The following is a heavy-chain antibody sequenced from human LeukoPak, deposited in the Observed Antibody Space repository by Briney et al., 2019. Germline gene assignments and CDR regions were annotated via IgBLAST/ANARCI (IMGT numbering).Heavy chain of an antibody. D-gene: IGHD4-17*01. Sequence: GGSLRLSCGASGFTFSSFEMNWVRQAPGKGLEWVSYISSSGNTIYYADSVKGRFTISRDNAKTSLYLLMNSLRAEDTAVYYCARALRTVWGYYFDYWGQGTLVTVSS. J-gene: IGHJ4*02. V-gene: IGHV3-48*03. CDR3: ARALRTVWGYYFDY. CDR1: GFTFSSFE. CDR2: ISSSGNTI.